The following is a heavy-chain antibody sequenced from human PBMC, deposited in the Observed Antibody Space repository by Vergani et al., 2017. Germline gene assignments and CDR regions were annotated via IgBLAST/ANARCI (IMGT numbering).Heavy chain of an antibody. D-gene: IGHD6-19*01. V-gene: IGHV4-34*01. Sequence: QVQLQQWGAGLLKPSETLSLTCAVYGGSFSGYYWSWIRQPPGKGLEWIGEINHSGSTNYNPSLKSRVTISVDTSKNQFSLKLSSVTAADTAVYYCAKDLSSGWYEAYFDYWGQGTLVTVSS. J-gene: IGHJ4*02. CDR3: AKDLSSGWYEAYFDY. CDR2: INHSGST. CDR1: GGSFSGYY.